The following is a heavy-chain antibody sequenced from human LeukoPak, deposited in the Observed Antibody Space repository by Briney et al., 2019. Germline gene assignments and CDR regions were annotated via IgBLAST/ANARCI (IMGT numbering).Heavy chain of an antibody. CDR2: IYYSGST. CDR1: GGSISSSSYY. CDR3: ARDSLLLTGYYRGYWFDP. J-gene: IGHJ5*02. Sequence: PSETLSLTCTVSGGSISSSSYYWGWIRQPPGEGLEWIGSIYYSGSTYYNPSLKSRVTISVDTSKNQFSLKLSSVTAADTAVYYCARDSLLLTGYYRGYWFDPWGQGTLVTVSS. D-gene: IGHD3-9*01. V-gene: IGHV4-39*07.